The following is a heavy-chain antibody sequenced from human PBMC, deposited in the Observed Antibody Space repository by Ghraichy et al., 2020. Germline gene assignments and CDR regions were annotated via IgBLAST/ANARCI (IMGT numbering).Heavy chain of an antibody. CDR3: ASPKPCYSNYAWVDY. D-gene: IGHD4-11*01. Sequence: SETLSLTCTVSGGSISSGGYYWSWIRQHPGKGLEWIGYIYYSGSTYYNPSLKSRVTISVDTSKNQFSLKLSSVTAADTAVYYCASPKPCYSNYAWVDYWGQGTLVTVSS. CDR2: IYYSGST. CDR1: GGSISSGGYY. J-gene: IGHJ4*02. V-gene: IGHV4-31*03.